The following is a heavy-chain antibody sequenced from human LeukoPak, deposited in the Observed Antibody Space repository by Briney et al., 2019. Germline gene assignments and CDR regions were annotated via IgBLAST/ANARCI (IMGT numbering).Heavy chain of an antibody. CDR1: GFTFYYSA. CDR3: VKGGFTYYDD. D-gene: IGHD3-22*01. J-gene: IGHJ4*02. V-gene: IGHV3-23*01. CDR2: INTGDIT. Sequence: PGGSLRLSCAASGFTFYYSAMTWVRQAPEKGLEWVSTINTGDITFYANSVKGRFTISRDNSKNALFLQINSLRAEDTAIYYCVKGGFTYYDDWGQGTLVTVSS.